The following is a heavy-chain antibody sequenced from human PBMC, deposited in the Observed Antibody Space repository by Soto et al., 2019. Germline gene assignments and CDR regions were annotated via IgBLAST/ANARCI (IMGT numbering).Heavy chain of an antibody. CDR2: IYSGGST. V-gene: IGHV3-53*01. CDR1: GFTVSSNY. CDR3: AMAINYGDYDSYYGRDV. J-gene: IGHJ6*04. Sequence: GGSLRLSCAASGFTVSSNYMSWVRQAPGKGLEWVSVIYSGGSTYYADSVKGRFTISRDNSKNTLYLQMNSLRAEDTAVYYCAMAINYGDYDSYYGRDVWGKGTTVTASS. D-gene: IGHD4-17*01.